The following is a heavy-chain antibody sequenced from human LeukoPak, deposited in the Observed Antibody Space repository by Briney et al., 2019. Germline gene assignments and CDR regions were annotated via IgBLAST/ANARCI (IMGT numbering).Heavy chain of an antibody. CDR1: GGSISSYY. CDR2: INYSGST. J-gene: IGHJ1*01. D-gene: IGHD1-26*01. Sequence: PSETLSLTCTVSGGSISSYYWSWIRQPPGKGLEWIGYINYSGSTNYNPSLKSRVTISVDTSKNQFSLKLTSVTAADTAVYYYARDLELGHWGQGTLVTVSS. V-gene: IGHV4-59*01. CDR3: ARDLELGH.